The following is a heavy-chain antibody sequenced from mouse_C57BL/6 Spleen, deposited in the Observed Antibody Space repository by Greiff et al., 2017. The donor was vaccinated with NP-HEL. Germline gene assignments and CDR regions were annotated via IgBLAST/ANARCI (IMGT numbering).Heavy chain of an antibody. D-gene: IGHD2-3*01. CDR2: INPDSSTI. V-gene: IGHV4-1*01. J-gene: IGHJ4*01. CDR3: ATFYDGVYYAMDY. Sequence: EVQLQQSGGGLVQPGGSLKLSCAASGIDFSRYWMSWVRRAPGKGLEWIGEINPDSSTINYAPSLKDKFIISRDNAKNTLYLQMSKVRSEDTALYYCATFYDGVYYAMDYWGQGTSVTVSS. CDR1: GIDFSRYW.